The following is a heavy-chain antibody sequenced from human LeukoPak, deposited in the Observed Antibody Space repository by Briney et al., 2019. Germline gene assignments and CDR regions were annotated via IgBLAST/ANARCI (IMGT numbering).Heavy chain of an antibody. J-gene: IGHJ4*02. Sequence: GGSLRLSCAASGFIVRISYMSWVRQAPGKGLEWVSVMCSGGNTCYAGSVKGRFHLSRENYKHPLYLQMNSLRVEDTAVYYCARASVVEWLLWPNWGQGTLVTVSS. V-gene: IGHV3-53*01. D-gene: IGHD3-3*01. CDR3: ARASVVEWLLWPN. CDR2: MCSGGNT. CDR1: GFIVRISY.